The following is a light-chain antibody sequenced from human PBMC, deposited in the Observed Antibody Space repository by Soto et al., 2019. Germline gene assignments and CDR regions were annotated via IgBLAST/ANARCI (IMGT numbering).Light chain of an antibody. CDR2: EVT. V-gene: IGLV2-23*02. Sequence: ALTQPASVSGSPGQSITISCTGTSSDVGRYNLVSWYQQHPGKAPKLMIYEVTKRPSGVSNRFSGSKSGRTASLTISGLQAEDEVDYYCCSYAGIYVFGTGTKVTVL. CDR3: CSYAGIYV. J-gene: IGLJ1*01. CDR1: SSDVGRYNL.